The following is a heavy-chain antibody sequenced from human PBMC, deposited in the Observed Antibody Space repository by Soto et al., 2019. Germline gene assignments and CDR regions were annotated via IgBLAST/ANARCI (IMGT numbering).Heavy chain of an antibody. V-gene: IGHV3-30-3*01. D-gene: IGHD1-26*01. CDR1: GFTFSANA. CDR3: ARDTIQGAPDYLDS. J-gene: IGHJ4*02. CDR2: IAYDGTIK. Sequence: QEQLVESGGDVVQPGRSLTLSCAASGFTFSANAMHWVRQAPGKGLEWVAVIAYDGTIKIYRDSVKGRFTISRDDSKSTLYLQMNSLRPEDTAVYYCARDTIQGAPDYLDSWRQRALVTVS.